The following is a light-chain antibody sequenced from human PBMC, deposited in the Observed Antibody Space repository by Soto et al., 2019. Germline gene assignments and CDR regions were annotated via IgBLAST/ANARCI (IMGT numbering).Light chain of an antibody. CDR3: SSYTTSATDV. CDR1: SSDIGTYNY. V-gene: IGLV2-14*01. CDR2: DVT. J-gene: IGLJ1*01. Sequence: QSAPTQPASVSGSPEQSIAISCTGTSSDIGTYNYVSWYQQHPGKAPKLIIYDVTNRPSGVSDRFSGSKSGNTASLTISGLQAEDEADYYCSSYTTSATDVFGTGTKLTVL.